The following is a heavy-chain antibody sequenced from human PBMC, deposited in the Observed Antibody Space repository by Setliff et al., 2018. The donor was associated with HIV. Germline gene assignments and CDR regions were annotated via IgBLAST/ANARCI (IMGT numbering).Heavy chain of an antibody. V-gene: IGHV4-61*09. J-gene: IGHJ6*03. Sequence: SETLSLTCSVSGGPISSSTYFWIWIRQPAGKGLEWIGHISTTGSTNYNPSLKSRVIMSVDTSRNQFSLKLSSVTAADTAVYYCARGHDNKYYYFYYMDVWGKGTTVTVSS. CDR3: ARGHDNKYYYFYYMDV. CDR1: GGPISSSTYF. CDR2: ISTTGST. D-gene: IGHD3-9*01.